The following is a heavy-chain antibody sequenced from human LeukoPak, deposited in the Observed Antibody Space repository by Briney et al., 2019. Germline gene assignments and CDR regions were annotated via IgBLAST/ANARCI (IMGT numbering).Heavy chain of an antibody. CDR2: INPNSGGT. V-gene: IGHV1-2*04. Sequence: ASVKVSCKASGYTFTGYYMHWVRQAPGQGLEWMGWINPNSGGTNYAQKFQGWVTMTRDTSISTAYMELSRLRSDGTAVYYCASSYPFGLAVAGTGYYFDYWGQGTLVTVSS. CDR1: GYTFTGYY. J-gene: IGHJ4*02. D-gene: IGHD6-19*01. CDR3: ASSYPFGLAVAGTGYYFDY.